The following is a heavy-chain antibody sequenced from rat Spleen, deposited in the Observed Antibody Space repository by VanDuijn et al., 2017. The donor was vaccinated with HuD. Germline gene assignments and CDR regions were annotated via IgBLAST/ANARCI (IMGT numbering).Heavy chain of an antibody. CDR1: GFTFSSFA. J-gene: IGHJ2*01. D-gene: IGHD1-9*01. V-gene: IGHV5-29*01. CDR2: ITSAGSDT. Sequence: EVKLVESGGGLVQPGRSLKLSCAASGFTFSSFAMAWVRQAPKKGLEWVATITSAGSDTYYRDSVKGRFTISRDNAKSTLSLQMDSLRSEDTATYYCARRHYGYTDYFDYWGQGVMVTVSS. CDR3: ARRHYGYTDYFDY.